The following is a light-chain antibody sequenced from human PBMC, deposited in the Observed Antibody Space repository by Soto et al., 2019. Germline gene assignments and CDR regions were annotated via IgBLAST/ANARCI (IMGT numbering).Light chain of an antibody. CDR2: EVS. CDR3: SSYAGSKNLL. J-gene: IGLJ2*01. Sequence: QSALTQPPSASGSPGQSVTISCTGTSSDVGGYNYVSWYQQHPGKAPKLMIYEVSKRPSGVPDRFSGSKSGSTASLTVSGLQAEDEADYYCSSYAGSKNLLFGGGPKVTVL. CDR1: SSDVGGYNY. V-gene: IGLV2-8*01.